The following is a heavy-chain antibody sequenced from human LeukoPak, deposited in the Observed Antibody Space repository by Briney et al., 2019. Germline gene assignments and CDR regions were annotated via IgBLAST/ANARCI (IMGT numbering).Heavy chain of an antibody. Sequence: KTGGSLRLSCAASGFTFSSYAMSWVRQAPGKGLEWVSAISGSGGSTYYADSVKGRFTISRDNSKNTLYLQMNSLRAEDTAVYYCANGYSSGWYHRGSDLYNWFDPWGQGTLVTVSS. CDR3: ANGYSSGWYHRGSDLYNWFDP. D-gene: IGHD6-19*01. J-gene: IGHJ5*02. CDR1: GFTFSSYA. CDR2: ISGSGGST. V-gene: IGHV3-23*01.